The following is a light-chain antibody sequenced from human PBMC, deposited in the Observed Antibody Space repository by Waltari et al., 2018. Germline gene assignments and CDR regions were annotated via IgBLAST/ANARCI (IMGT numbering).Light chain of an antibody. CDR2: DYN. CDR3: LSYDRSLRGSV. V-gene: IGLV1-40*01. Sequence: QSVLTQPPSVSGAPGQRVTISCTGSSSNIGAGYDVHWYQHPPGTAPTLLICDYNNRPSGVPDRFSAAKSGTSASLAITGLQAEDEADYYCLSYDRSLRGSVFGGGTKLTVL. J-gene: IGLJ2*01. CDR1: SSNIGAGYD.